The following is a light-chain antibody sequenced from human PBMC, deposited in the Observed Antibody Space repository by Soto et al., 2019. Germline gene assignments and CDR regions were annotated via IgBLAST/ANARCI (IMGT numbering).Light chain of an antibody. CDR3: QQFDTAPRT. Sequence: EVVLTQSPGTLSLSPGERATLSCRASQSVSSTYLAWYQQTPGQAPRHLISAASTRATGIPDRFSGSGSGTEFTLTISRLEPEDFAVYYCQQFDTAPRTFGQGTKVEIK. CDR2: AAS. J-gene: IGKJ1*01. V-gene: IGKV3-20*01. CDR1: QSVSSTY.